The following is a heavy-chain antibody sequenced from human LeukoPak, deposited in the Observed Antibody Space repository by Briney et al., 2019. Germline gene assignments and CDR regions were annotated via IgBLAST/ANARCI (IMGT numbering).Heavy chain of an antibody. CDR1: GFSFSNSG. CDR2: ISGGGANT. V-gene: IGHV3-23*01. CDR3: SKWNGYGDY. Sequence: TGGSLRLSCAASGFSFSNSGMSWVRQAPAKGLEWVAGISGGGANTHYADSVKGRFTISRDNSKNTLFLQMNSLRDEDTDIYYCSKWNGYGDYWGQGTLVTASS. J-gene: IGHJ4*02. D-gene: IGHD1-1*01.